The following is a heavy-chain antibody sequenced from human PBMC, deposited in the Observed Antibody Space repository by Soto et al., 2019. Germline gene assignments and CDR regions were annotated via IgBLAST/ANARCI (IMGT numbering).Heavy chain of an antibody. CDR2: ISGSADGT. J-gene: IGHJ3*01. Sequence: PGERLQWIAAISGSADGTDYAHCVRGRFTISRDNAKKTVHLQMDSLRVEDTAVYFCAKDTVGGYSFWSGYYSDGLDVWGQGTLVTVS. V-gene: IGHV3-23*01. CDR3: AKDTVGGYSFWSGYYSDGLDV. D-gene: IGHD3-3*01.